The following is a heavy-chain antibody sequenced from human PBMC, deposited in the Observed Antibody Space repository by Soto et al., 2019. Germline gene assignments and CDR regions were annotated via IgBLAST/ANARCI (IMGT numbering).Heavy chain of an antibody. CDR3: ARDWVAGAGNWFAP. CDR2: IYYSGST. CDR1: GGSVSSGIYY. V-gene: IGHV4-61*01. D-gene: IGHD6-19*01. J-gene: IGHJ5*02. Sequence: SETLSLTCTVSGGSVSSGIYYWSWIRQPPGKGLEWIGYIYYSGSTNYNPSLKSRVTISVDTSKNQFSLKLSSVTAADTAVYYCARDWVAGAGNWFAPWGQGTLVTVSS.